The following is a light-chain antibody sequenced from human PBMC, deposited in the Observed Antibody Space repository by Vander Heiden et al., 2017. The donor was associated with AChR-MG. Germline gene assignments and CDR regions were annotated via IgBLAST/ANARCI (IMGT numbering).Light chain of an antibody. V-gene: IGLV3-21*03. Sequence: SYVLNQPPSVSVAPGKTARITCGGNNIGSKDVHWYQQKPGQAPVLGVHDDSDRPSGIPERFSGSNSGNTATLTISRVEAGDEADDYCQVWDSSSEVAFGGGTKLTVL. CDR2: DDS. J-gene: IGLJ2*01. CDR3: QVWDSSSEVA. CDR1: NIGSKD.